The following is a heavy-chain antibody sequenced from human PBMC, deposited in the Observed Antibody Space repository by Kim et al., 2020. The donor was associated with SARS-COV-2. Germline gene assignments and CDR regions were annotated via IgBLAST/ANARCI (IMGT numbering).Heavy chain of an antibody. J-gene: IGHJ5*02. D-gene: IGHD3-3*01. V-gene: IGHV1-69*13. CDR1: GGTFSSYA. CDR2: IIPIFGTA. CDR3: ARNGRFLEWANPTHPFDP. Sequence: SVKVSCKASGGTFSSYAISWVRQAPGQGLEWMGGIIPIFGTANYAQKFQGRVTITADESTSTAYMELSSLRSEDTAVYYCARNGRFLEWANPTHPFDPWGQGTLVTVSA.